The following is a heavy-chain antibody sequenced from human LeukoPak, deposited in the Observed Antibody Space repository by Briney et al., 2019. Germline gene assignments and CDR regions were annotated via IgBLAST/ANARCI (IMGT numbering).Heavy chain of an antibody. CDR3: ARGTGCSSTSCYYNWFDP. V-gene: IGHV4-31*11. D-gene: IGHD2-2*01. J-gene: IGHJ5*02. Sequence: SETLSLTCAVYGGSFSSGGYYWSWIRQHPGKGLEWIGYIYYSGSTYYNPSLKSRVTISVDTSKNQFSLKLSSVTAADTAVYYCARGTGCSSTSCYYNWFDPWGQGTLVTVSS. CDR1: GGSFSSGGYY. CDR2: IYYSGST.